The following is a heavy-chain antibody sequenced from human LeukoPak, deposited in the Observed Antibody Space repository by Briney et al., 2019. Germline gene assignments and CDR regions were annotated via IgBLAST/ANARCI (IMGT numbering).Heavy chain of an antibody. D-gene: IGHD1-7*01. CDR1: GFSFSSYA. V-gene: IGHV3-23*05. CDR2: IYISGYNT. Sequence: PGGSLRLSCAASGFSFSSYAMTGGRESPGKGLEWVSPIYISGYNTFYAHSVKGGFTLSRDSSKNALYLRMSGLRAEDTAVYYCATLSGSGTTDWGQGTLVTVSS. CDR3: ATLSGSGTTD. J-gene: IGHJ4*02.